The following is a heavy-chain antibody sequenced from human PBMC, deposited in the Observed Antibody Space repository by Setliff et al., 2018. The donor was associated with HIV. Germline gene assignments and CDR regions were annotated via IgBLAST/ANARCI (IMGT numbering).Heavy chain of an antibody. V-gene: IGHV4-4*02. Sequence: SETLSLTCTVSSGSISGDNWWSWVRQPPGKGLEWIGEIYHRGSTNYNPSLKSRVTISVDKSKSQFSLKLRSVNAADTAVYYCASWGAGSNSGFDYWGRGTLVTV. CDR2: IYHRGST. D-gene: IGHD3-16*01. J-gene: IGHJ4*02. CDR3: ASWGAGSNSGFDY. CDR1: SGSISGDNW.